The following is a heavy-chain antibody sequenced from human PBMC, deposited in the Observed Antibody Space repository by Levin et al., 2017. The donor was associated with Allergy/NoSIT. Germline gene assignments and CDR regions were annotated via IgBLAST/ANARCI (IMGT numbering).Heavy chain of an antibody. CDR1: GFIFSSYA. CDR2: ILNDGTNK. V-gene: IGHV3-30-3*01. J-gene: IGHJ4*02. CDR3: ARDTAH. Sequence: GESLKISCAASGFIFSSYAMHWVRQGPGKGLEWVAVILNDGTNKYADSVKGRFTISRDNPKNTLYLQMNSLRTEDTAVYYCARDTAHWGQGTLVTVSS.